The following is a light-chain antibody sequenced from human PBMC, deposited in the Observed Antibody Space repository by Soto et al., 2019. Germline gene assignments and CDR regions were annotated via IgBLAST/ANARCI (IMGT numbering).Light chain of an antibody. V-gene: IGKV1-39*01. CDR2: GAS. CDR3: QQSNSSPIT. J-gene: IGKJ5*01. Sequence: DIQMTQSPSSLSASVGDRVTITCRASQSIGIYLNWYQQKPGKAPKLLMYGASNLQTGVPSRFSGSGSGTEFTLSIIGLQPEDFATYSCQQSNSSPITFGQGTRLDIK. CDR1: QSIGIY.